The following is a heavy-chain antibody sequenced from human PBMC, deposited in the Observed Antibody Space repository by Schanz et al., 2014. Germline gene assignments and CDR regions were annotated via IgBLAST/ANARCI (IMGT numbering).Heavy chain of an antibody. D-gene: IGHD2-15*01. CDR1: GFTFSSYT. V-gene: IGHV3-74*02. J-gene: IGHJ4*02. Sequence: EVQLVESGGGLVKPGDSLRLSCAASGFTFSSYTMKWVRQAPGKGLVWVARIHKNGRSTSYADSVKGRSTISRDNAKKSLDLHMNSLTAEDTAVYYCATENWWTVEKWGQGTLVTVSS. CDR2: IHKNGRST. CDR3: ATENWWTVEK.